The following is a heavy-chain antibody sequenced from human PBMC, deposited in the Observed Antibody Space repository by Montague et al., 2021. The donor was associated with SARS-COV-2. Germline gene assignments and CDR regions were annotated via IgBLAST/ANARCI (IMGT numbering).Heavy chain of an antibody. D-gene: IGHD6-13*01. CDR1: GASISSSSYY. CDR2: IYYSGST. CDR3: ARVGRQQLVRLSGMDV. Sequence: SETLSLICTVSGASISSSSYYWGWIRQPPGKGLEWIGSIYYSGSTYYNPSLKSRVTISVDTSKNQFSLKLSSVTAADTAVYYCARVGRQQLVRLSGMDVWGQGTTVTVSS. V-gene: IGHV4-39*07. J-gene: IGHJ6*02.